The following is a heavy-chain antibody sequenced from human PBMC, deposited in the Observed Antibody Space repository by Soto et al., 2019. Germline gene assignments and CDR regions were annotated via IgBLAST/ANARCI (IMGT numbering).Heavy chain of an antibody. V-gene: IGHV3-7*01. D-gene: IGHD3-9*01. CDR3: ARELRYSDWLGDAFDI. Sequence: EVQLVESGGGLVQPGGSLRLSCAASGFTFSSYWMSWVRQAPGKGLEWVANIKQDGSEKYYVDSVKGRFTISRDNAKNSLYLQMNSLRAEDTAVYYCARELRYSDWLGDAFDIWGQGTMVTVSS. J-gene: IGHJ3*02. CDR2: IKQDGSEK. CDR1: GFTFSSYW.